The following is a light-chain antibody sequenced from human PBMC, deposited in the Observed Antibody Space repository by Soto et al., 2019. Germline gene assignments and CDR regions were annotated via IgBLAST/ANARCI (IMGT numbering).Light chain of an antibody. CDR3: QQYGSVYT. J-gene: IGKJ2*01. Sequence: EIVLTQSPGTLSLSPGERATLSCRASQSVRSSYLAWYQQKPGQAPRLLIYGASSRATGIPDRFSGSGSGTDVTLTISRLEPEDFAVYYCQQYGSVYTFGQGTKLEIK. V-gene: IGKV3-20*01. CDR1: QSVRSSY. CDR2: GAS.